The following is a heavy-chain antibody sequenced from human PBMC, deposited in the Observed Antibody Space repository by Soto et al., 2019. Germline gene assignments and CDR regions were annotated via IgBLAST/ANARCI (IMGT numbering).Heavy chain of an antibody. CDR1: GGSISSGGYY. CDR3: ARDRSPPHYYYGMDV. V-gene: IGHV4-31*03. J-gene: IGHJ6*02. CDR2: SSYSGRP. Sequence: SETLSLTCTVSGGSISSGGYYWSWIRQHPGKGLERIGYSSYSGRPYNTPSRKGRVPISVATSKNQFSLRLSSVTAADTAVYSCARDRSPPHYYYGMDVWGQGTPVTASS.